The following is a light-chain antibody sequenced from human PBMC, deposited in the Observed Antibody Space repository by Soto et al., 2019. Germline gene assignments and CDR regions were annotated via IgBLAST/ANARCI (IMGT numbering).Light chain of an antibody. CDR2: EGS. J-gene: IGLJ1*01. CDR3: CSYAGYSTYV. V-gene: IGLV2-23*01. Sequence: QSVLTQPASVSGSPGQSITISCTGTSSDVGNYNLVSWYQQHPGKAPKLMIYEGSKRPSGVSNRFSGSKSGNTASLTILGLQAEDEAGYYCCSYAGYSTYVFGTGTKVTVL. CDR1: SSDVGNYNL.